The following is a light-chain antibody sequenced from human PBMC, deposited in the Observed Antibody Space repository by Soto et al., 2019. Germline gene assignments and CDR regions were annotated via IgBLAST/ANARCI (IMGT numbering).Light chain of an antibody. Sequence: DIQMTQSPSSLSASLGDRVTITCQASEDISKYLHWYQQSPGKAPKLLIYDASHLEVGVPSRLGGSGSETLFTLIIRSRQPEDIATYYCQQYNKLPYTFGQGTKQDIK. CDR3: QQYNKLPYT. CDR2: DAS. J-gene: IGKJ2*01. CDR1: EDISKY. V-gene: IGKV1-33*01.